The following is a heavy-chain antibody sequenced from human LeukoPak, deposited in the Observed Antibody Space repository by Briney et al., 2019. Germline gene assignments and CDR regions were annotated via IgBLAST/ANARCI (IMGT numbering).Heavy chain of an antibody. D-gene: IGHD5-12*01. J-gene: IGHJ4*02. CDR2: IIPIFGTA. Sequence: GASVKVSCKASGGTFSSYAISWVRQAPGQGLEWMGGIIPIFGTANYAQKFQGRVTITADESTSTAYMELSSLRSEDTAVYYCATSLLVATIGFYFDYWGQGTLVTVSS. CDR1: GGTFSSYA. CDR3: ATSLLVATIGFYFDY. V-gene: IGHV1-69*01.